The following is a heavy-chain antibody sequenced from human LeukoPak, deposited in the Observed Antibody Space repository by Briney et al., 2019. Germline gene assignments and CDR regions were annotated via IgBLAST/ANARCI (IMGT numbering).Heavy chain of an antibody. J-gene: IGHJ3*02. Sequence: SETLSLXCTVSGGSISSGSYYWSWIRQPAGKGLEWIGRIYTSGITNYNPSLKSRVTISVDTSKNQFSLKLSSVTAADTAVYYCASFHNYYDSSGYYPLGDAFDIWGQGTMVTVSS. CDR2: IYTSGIT. CDR3: ASFHNYYDSSGYYPLGDAFDI. D-gene: IGHD3-22*01. V-gene: IGHV4-61*02. CDR1: GGSISSGSYY.